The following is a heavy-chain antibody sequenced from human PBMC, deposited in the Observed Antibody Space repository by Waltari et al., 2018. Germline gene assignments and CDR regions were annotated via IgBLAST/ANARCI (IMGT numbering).Heavy chain of an antibody. Sequence: QVPLVESGGGLVKPGGSLSVTCAASGFSFSEYYLSCIRQGPGKGLEWISYISTSGSSTHYAVYADSGKGRFTIARDNANNSLYLQMNSLRAEDTAVYYCARAGYYDRFYYYGMDVWGQGTTVTVSS. D-gene: IGHD3-22*01. CDR1: GFSFSEYY. CDR2: ISTSGSSTHYA. V-gene: IGHV3-11*04. J-gene: IGHJ6*02. CDR3: ARAGYYDRFYYYGMDV.